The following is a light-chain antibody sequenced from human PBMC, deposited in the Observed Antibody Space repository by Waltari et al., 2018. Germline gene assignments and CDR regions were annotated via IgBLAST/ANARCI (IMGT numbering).Light chain of an antibody. Sequence: DVVLTQSPLSLPVTLGQPASISCKSSQSLAHSDGNTYLAWFHQRPGQSPRRLIYNVSNRESGVPDRFSASGSGTDFTLKISRLEAEDVGVYFCMQGTHWPLTFGGGTKVEMK. V-gene: IGKV2-30*02. CDR2: NVS. CDR1: QSLAHSDGNTY. CDR3: MQGTHWPLT. J-gene: IGKJ4*01.